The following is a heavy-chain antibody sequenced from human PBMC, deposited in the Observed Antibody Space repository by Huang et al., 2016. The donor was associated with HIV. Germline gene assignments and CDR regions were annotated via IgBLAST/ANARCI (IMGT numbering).Heavy chain of an antibody. V-gene: IGHV5-51*03. CDR1: GYSFSIYW. Sequence: EVQLVQSGAEVKKPGESLKISCTGSGYSFSIYWIAWVGQMPGKGLEWMGIIYPFEYKSTCSPSFEGHVSISVDKSINTVYLHWGSLKASDTAIYYCAKGRRAFDVWGQGTWVTVSS. CDR3: AKGRRAFDV. CDR2: IYPFEYKS. J-gene: IGHJ3*01.